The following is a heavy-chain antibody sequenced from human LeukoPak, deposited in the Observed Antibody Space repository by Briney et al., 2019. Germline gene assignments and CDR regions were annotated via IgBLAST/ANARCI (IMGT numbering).Heavy chain of an antibody. J-gene: IGHJ4*02. D-gene: IGHD3-22*01. Sequence: SETLSLTCTVSGGSISSPNWWSWVRQSPGKGLEWIAEIYPSGSTNYNPSLTSRVTISLDKSKNQFSLNLSSVTAADTAVYYCARASYSYDISGWVPFDYWGQGTLVTVSS. V-gene: IGHV4-4*02. CDR2: IYPSGST. CDR3: ARASYSYDISGWVPFDY. CDR1: GGSISSPNW.